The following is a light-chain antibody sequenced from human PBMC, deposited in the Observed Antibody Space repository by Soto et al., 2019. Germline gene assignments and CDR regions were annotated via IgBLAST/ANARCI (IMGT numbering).Light chain of an antibody. CDR1: RSDIGGYSH. J-gene: IGLJ1*01. Sequence: QSALTQPASVSGSPRQSITVSCTGTRSDIGGYSHVSWYQQHPGKVPKLIIYEVRNRPSGVSNRFSASKSGNTASLTISGLQAEDEADYYCSSYTSSGTYVFGTGTKLTVL. V-gene: IGLV2-14*03. CDR2: EVR. CDR3: SSYTSSGTYV.